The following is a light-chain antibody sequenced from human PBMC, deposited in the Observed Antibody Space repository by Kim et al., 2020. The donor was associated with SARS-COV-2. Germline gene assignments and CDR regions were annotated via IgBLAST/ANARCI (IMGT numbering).Light chain of an antibody. CDR3: NSRGSNDNVL. V-gene: IGLV3-19*01. CDR2: GKN. CDR1: ILRSYY. Sequence: VALGQIVRITCQGDILRSYYATWYQQKPGQAPIVVIYGKNNRPSGIPDRFSGSSSGDTASLTITGTQAGDEADYYCNSRGSNDNVLFGGGTQLTVL. J-gene: IGLJ2*01.